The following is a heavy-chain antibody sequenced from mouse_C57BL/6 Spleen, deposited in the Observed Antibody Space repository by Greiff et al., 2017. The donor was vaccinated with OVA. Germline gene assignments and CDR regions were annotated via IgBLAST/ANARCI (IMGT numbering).Heavy chain of an antibody. CDR2: ISSGGSYT. V-gene: IGHV5-6*02. Sequence: EVKLVESGGDLVKPGGSLKLSCAASGFTFSSYGMSWVRQTPDKRLEWVATISSGGSYTYYPDSVKGRFTISRDNAKNTLYLQMSSLKSEDTAMYYCARHEDPLGLDYWGQGTTLTVSS. CDR1: GFTFSSYG. J-gene: IGHJ2*01. D-gene: IGHD4-1*01. CDR3: ARHEDPLGLDY.